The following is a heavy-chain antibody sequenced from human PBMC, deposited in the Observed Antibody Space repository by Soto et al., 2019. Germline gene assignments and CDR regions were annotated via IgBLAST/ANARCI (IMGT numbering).Heavy chain of an antibody. CDR2: ISSSGSTI. CDR1: GFTFSDYY. V-gene: IGHV3-11*01. CDR3: AIVMPTYSGSPSPLDY. D-gene: IGHD5-12*01. Sequence: PGGSLRLSCAASGFTFSDYYMSWIRQAPGKGLEWVSYISSSGSTIYYADSVKGRFTISRDNAKNSLYLQMNSLRAEDTAVYYCAIVMPTYSGSPSPLDYWGKGTLVTVSS. J-gene: IGHJ4*02.